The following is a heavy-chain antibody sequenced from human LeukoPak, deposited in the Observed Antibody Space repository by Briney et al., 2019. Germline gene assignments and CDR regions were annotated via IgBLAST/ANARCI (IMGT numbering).Heavy chain of an antibody. J-gene: IGHJ4*02. CDR3: ARDDGGWYHFFDY. CDR2: ISTSISYI. D-gene: IGHD6-19*01. Sequence: GGSLRLSCAASGFTFSSYSLNWVRQAPGRGLEWVSSISTSISYIYYADSVKGRFTISRDNAKNSLYLQMNSLRAEDTAVYYCARDDGGWYHFFDYWGQGTLVTVSS. CDR1: GFTFSSYS. V-gene: IGHV3-21*01.